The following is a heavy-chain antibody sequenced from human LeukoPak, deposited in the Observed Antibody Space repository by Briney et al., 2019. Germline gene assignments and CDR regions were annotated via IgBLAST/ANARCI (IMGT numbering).Heavy chain of an antibody. J-gene: IGHJ4*02. Sequence: SETLSLTCTVSGGSISRYYWSWIRQPPGKGLEWIGYLYYSGSTSYNPSLKSRVTMSEDTSKNRFSLKMTSVTAADTAVYYCASDSWGMFYFDYWGQGTLVTVSS. CDR2: LYYSGST. CDR3: ASDSWGMFYFDY. D-gene: IGHD3-16*01. V-gene: IGHV4-59*01. CDR1: GGSISRYY.